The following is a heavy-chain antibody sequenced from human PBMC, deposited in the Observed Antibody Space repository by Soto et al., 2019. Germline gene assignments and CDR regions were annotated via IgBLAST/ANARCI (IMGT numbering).Heavy chain of an antibody. CDR2: TSFSGSTI. CDR3: ASPVLRYFDWLQWHYGMDV. D-gene: IGHD3-9*01. Sequence: PGGSLRLSCAASGFIFSNYAMTWVRQGPGRGLEWVSTTSFSGSTIYYADSVKGRFTISRDNAKNSLYLQMNSLRAEDTAVYYCASPVLRYFDWLQWHYGMDVWGQGTTVTVSS. V-gene: IGHV3-48*03. J-gene: IGHJ6*02. CDR1: GFIFSNYA.